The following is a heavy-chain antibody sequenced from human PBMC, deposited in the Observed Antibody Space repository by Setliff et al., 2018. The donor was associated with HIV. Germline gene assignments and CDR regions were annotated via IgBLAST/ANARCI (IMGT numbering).Heavy chain of an antibody. Sequence: SVKVSCKASGGTFSSYAISWVRQAPRQGLEWMGGIIPIFGTANYAQKFRGRVTITADESTSTAYMELSSLRSEDTAVYYCARVEDYYDSSSYYPPDAFDIWGQGTMVTVSS. D-gene: IGHD3-22*01. V-gene: IGHV1-69*13. J-gene: IGHJ3*02. CDR3: ARVEDYYDSSSYYPPDAFDI. CDR2: IIPIFGTA. CDR1: GGTFSSYA.